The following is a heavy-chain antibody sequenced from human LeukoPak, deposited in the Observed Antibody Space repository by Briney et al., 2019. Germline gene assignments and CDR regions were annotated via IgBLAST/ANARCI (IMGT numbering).Heavy chain of an antibody. J-gene: IGHJ3*02. V-gene: IGHV1-46*01. CDR2: INPSGGST. Sequence: ASVTVSCKASGYIFTSYFLYWLRQAPGQGLEWMGIINPSGGSTIHAQKFQGRVNMTRDMSTSTVYMELSSLRSEDTAVYYCARDSIVGASLDAFDIWGQGTMVTVPS. CDR3: ARDSIVGASLDAFDI. D-gene: IGHD1-26*01. CDR1: GYIFTSYF.